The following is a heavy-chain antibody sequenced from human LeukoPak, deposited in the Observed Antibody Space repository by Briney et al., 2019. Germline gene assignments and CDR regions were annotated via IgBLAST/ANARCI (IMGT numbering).Heavy chain of an antibody. CDR3: GRGILTDIAVAGTPLDP. CDR1: GFIFSSYA. D-gene: IGHD6-19*01. V-gene: IGHV3-30*04. J-gene: IGHJ5*02. Sequence: GGSLRLSCAASGFIFSSYAMHCVRQAPGKGLEWVAVISYDGSKKYDADSVKGRFTISRDNSKNTLYLQMNSLRVEDTAVYYCGRGILTDIAVAGTPLDPWGQGTLVTVSS. CDR2: ISYDGSKK.